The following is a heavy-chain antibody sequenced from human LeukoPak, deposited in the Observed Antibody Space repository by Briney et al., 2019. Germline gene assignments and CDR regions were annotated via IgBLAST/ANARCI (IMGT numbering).Heavy chain of an antibody. CDR1: GGSISSGGYY. CDR3: ARDLNYYDSSGYGGGAFDI. D-gene: IGHD3-22*01. Sequence: PSETPSLTCTVSGGSISSGGYYWSWIRQHPGKGLEWIGYIYYSGSTYYNPSLKSRVTISVDTSKNQFSLKLSSVTAADTAVYYCARDLNYYDSSGYGGGAFDIWGQGTMVTVSS. J-gene: IGHJ3*02. CDR2: IYYSGST. V-gene: IGHV4-31*03.